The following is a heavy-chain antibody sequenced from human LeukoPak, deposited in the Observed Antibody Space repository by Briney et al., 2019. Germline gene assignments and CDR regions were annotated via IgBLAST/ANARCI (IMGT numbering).Heavy chain of an antibody. CDR1: GYTLTELS. V-gene: IGHV1-24*01. D-gene: IGHD2-2*01. CDR3: AISDCSSTSCPYPFDY. J-gene: IGHJ4*02. Sequence: ASVKVSCKVSGYTLTELSMHWVRQAPGKGLEWMGGFDPEDGETIYAQKFQGRVTMTEDTSTDTAYMELSSLRSEDTAVYYCAISDCSSTSCPYPFDYWGQGTLVTVSS. CDR2: FDPEDGET.